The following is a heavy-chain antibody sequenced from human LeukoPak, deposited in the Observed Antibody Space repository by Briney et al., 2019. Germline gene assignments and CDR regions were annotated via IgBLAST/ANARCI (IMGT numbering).Heavy chain of an antibody. V-gene: IGHV4-38-2*02. J-gene: IGHJ3*02. CDR1: GYSISSGYY. D-gene: IGHD1-14*01. CDR3: ARDKRTVGAFDI. CDR2: IYHSGST. Sequence: SETLSRTGTGSGYSISSGYYGGWIRQPPGKGLEWIGSIYHSGSTYYNPSVKSRVTISVDTSKNQFSLKLSSVTAADTAVYYCARDKRTVGAFDIWGQGTMVTVSS.